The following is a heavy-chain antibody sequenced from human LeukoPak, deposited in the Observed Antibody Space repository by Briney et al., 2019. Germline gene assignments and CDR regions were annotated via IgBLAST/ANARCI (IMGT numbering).Heavy chain of an antibody. CDR3: ARPGSSSWDRVPNLMYFDI. Sequence: PSETLSLTCTVSGGSISSSSYYWGWIRQPPGKGLEWIGSIYYSGSTYYNPSLKSRVTISVDTSKNQFSLKLSSVTAADTAVYYCARPGSSSWDRVPNLMYFDIWGSGTLVTVSS. CDR1: GGSISSSSYY. V-gene: IGHV4-39*01. J-gene: IGHJ2*01. D-gene: IGHD6-13*01. CDR2: IYYSGST.